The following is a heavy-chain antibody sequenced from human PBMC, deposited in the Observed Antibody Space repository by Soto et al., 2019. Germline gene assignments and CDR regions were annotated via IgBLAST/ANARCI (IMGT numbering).Heavy chain of an antibody. Sequence: SETLSLTCAVYGGSFSGYYWSWIRQPPGKGLEWIGEINHSGSTNYNPSLKSRVTISVDTSKNQFSLKLSSVTAADAAVYYCARSREPYCSGGSCYARSYFDYWGQGTLVTVSS. CDR1: GGSFSGYY. CDR2: INHSGST. CDR3: ARSREPYCSGGSCYARSYFDY. V-gene: IGHV4-34*01. D-gene: IGHD2-15*01. J-gene: IGHJ4*02.